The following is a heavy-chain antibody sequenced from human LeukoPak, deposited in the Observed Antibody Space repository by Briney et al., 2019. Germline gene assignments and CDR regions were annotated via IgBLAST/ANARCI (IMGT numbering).Heavy chain of an antibody. CDR1: GGSFSGYY. V-gene: IGHV4-34*01. D-gene: IGHD6-13*01. Sequence: ASETLSLTCAIYGGSFSGYYWSWIRQPPGKGLEWIGEINHSGSTNYNPSLKSRVTISVDTSKNQFSLKLSSVTVADTAVYYCARPQRGSNSRDYYYYGMDVWGQGTTVTVSS. CDR3: ARPQRGSNSRDYYYYGMDV. J-gene: IGHJ6*02. CDR2: INHSGST.